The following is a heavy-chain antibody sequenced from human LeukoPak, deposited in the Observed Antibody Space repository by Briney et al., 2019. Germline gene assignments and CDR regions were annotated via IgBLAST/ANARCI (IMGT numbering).Heavy chain of an antibody. CDR2: ISRNGGST. CDR1: GFTFNSYP. J-gene: IGHJ3*02. CDR3: VKESGFMVAPNSAFDI. D-gene: IGHD4/OR15-4a*01. V-gene: IGHV3-64D*06. Sequence: GGSLRLSCSASGFTFNSYPVHWVRQAPGKGLEYVSGISRNGGSTYYADSVKGRFTISRDNSKNTLYLQMSSLRAEDTTVYYCVKESGFMVAPNSAFDIWGQGTMVTVSS.